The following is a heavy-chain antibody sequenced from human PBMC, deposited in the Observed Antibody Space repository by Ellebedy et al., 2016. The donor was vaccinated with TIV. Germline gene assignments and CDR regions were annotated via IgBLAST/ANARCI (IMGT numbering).Heavy chain of an antibody. D-gene: IGHD7-27*01. CDR3: ARTGDRGRAFDY. CDR2: TYYRSKWSN. J-gene: IGHJ4*02. CDR1: GDSVSSNSAA. Sequence: SETLSLTXAISGDSVSSNSAAWNWIRQSPSRGLEWLGRTYYRSKWSNDYAVSVKSRITINPETSKNHFSLQLNSVTPEDTAVYYCARTGDRGRAFDYWGQGTLVTVSS. V-gene: IGHV6-1*01.